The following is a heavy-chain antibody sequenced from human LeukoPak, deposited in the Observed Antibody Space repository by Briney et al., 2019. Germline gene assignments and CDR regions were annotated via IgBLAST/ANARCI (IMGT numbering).Heavy chain of an antibody. Sequence: GGSLRLSCAASGFTFSSYDMSWVRQAPGKGPEWVSGIRGSGGTTYYADSVKGRFTISRDNSKNTLYLQMNSLRTEDTAVYYCAKDPAYYYGSGTSAHFDCWGQGTLVTVSS. CDR3: AKDPAYYYGSGTSAHFDC. J-gene: IGHJ4*02. CDR1: GFTFSSYD. D-gene: IGHD3-10*01. CDR2: IRGSGGTT. V-gene: IGHV3-23*01.